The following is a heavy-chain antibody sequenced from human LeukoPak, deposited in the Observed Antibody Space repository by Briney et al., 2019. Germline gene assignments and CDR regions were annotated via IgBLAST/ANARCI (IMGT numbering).Heavy chain of an antibody. V-gene: IGHV1-2*02. CDR2: INPNSGGT. Sequence: ASVKVSCKASGYTFTSYDISWVRQATGQGLEWMGWINPNSGGTNYAQKFQGRVTMTRDTSISTAYMELSRLRSDDTAVYYCARAVFGVVRFWGQGTLVTVSS. D-gene: IGHD3-3*01. CDR1: GYTFTSYD. CDR3: ARAVFGVVRF. J-gene: IGHJ4*02.